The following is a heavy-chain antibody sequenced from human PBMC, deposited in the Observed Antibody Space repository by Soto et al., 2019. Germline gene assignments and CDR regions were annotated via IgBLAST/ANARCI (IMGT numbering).Heavy chain of an antibody. CDR3: AKGTTVHYDY. CDR2: ISGTVGST. Sequence: PGGSLRLSCVASGFTFSSYVMTWVRQAPGKGLEWVSGISGTVGSTYYADSVKGRFTISRDNSKNTLYLQMNSLRVEDTAVYYCAKGTTVHYDYWGQGTLVTVSS. J-gene: IGHJ4*02. V-gene: IGHV3-23*01. D-gene: IGHD1-1*01. CDR1: GFTFSSYV.